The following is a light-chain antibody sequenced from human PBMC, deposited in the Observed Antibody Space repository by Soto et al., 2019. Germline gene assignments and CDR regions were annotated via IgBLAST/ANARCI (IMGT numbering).Light chain of an antibody. Sequence: DIQMTQSPSSLSASVGDRVTIICRASQSVSTRLAWYQQKPGKAPKVLIYDASSWAGGVPSRFTGSGSGTEFTLTINRLKPDDSATYYCQQYSVYGTFGQGTKV. V-gene: IGKV1-5*02. CDR2: DAS. CDR1: QSVSTR. CDR3: QQYSVYGT. J-gene: IGKJ1*01.